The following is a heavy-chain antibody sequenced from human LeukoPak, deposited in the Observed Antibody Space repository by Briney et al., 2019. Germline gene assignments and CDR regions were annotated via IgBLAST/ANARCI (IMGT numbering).Heavy chain of an antibody. CDR2: INPNSGAT. J-gene: IGHJ4*02. V-gene: IGHV1-2*02. CDR1: GYTFTIYY. CDR3: ARNPPYCTSTSCYNDY. D-gene: IGHD2-2*02. Sequence: ASVKVSCKASGYTFTIYYMHWVRQAPGQGLAWMGWINPNSGATSYAQRFQGRVTMTRDTSISTAYMELSGLTSDDTAVYYCARNPPYCTSTSCYNDYWGQGTLVTVSS.